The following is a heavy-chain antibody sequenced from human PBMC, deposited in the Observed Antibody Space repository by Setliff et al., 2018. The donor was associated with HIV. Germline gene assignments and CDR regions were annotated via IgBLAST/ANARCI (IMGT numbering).Heavy chain of an antibody. D-gene: IGHD6-19*01. V-gene: IGHV4-39*07. J-gene: IGHJ5*01. CDR3: AGHPVTSGWLSLNWFDP. CDR1: GGSINTSSYY. CDR2: IYHDGTT. Sequence: SETLSLTCSVSGGSINTSSYYWAWVRQPPGNELEWIGSIYHDGTTHYRSSLRSRAAISIDTSKSQISLKVRSVTAADTAVYFCAGHPVTSGWLSLNWFDPWGQGILGTAPQ.